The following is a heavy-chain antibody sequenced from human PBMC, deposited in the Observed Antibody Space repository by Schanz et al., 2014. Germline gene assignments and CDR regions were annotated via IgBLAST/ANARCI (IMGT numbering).Heavy chain of an antibody. D-gene: IGHD6-13*01. Sequence: QVQLLESGGGLVQPGGSLRLSCAASGFTFSIYGLHWVRQAPGKGLEWVGFISFDGRNTGYAHSVKGRFTISRDNSKNTVNLQMNSLRAEDTAVYYCAKEKEEVAADGSFFDYWGQGTLVAVSS. CDR3: AKEKEEVAADGSFFDY. V-gene: IGHV3-30*18. CDR2: ISFDGRNT. CDR1: GFTFSIYG. J-gene: IGHJ4*02.